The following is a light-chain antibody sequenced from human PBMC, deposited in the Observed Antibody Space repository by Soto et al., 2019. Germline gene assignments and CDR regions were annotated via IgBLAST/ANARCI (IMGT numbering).Light chain of an antibody. CDR3: ATWDDSLSGPV. CDR2: NNN. V-gene: IGLV1-47*02. CDR1: SSNIGSDY. J-gene: IGLJ2*01. Sequence: QSVLTQPPSASGTPGQRVIISCSGSSSNIGSDYVYWYQQVPGTASKLLIYNNNEQPSGVPDRFSGSKSGTSASLAISGLRSEDEADYYCATWDDSLSGPVFGGGTELTVL.